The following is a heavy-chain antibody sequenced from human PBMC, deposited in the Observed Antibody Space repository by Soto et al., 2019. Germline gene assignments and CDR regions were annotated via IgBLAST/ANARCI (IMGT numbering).Heavy chain of an antibody. J-gene: IGHJ4*02. D-gene: IGHD5-12*01. CDR1: GFTFSSYG. CDR2: ISYDGSNK. V-gene: IGHV3-30*18. Sequence: QVQLVESGGGVVQPGRSLRLSCAASGFTFSSYGMHWVRQARGKGLEWVAVISYDGSNKYYADSVKGRFTISRDNSKNTLYLQMNSLRAEDTAVYYCAKDLRPEGYSGYDYPIDYWGQGTLVTVSS. CDR3: AKDLRPEGYSGYDYPIDY.